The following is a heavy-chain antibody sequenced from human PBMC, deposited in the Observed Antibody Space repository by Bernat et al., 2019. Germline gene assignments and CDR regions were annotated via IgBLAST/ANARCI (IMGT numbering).Heavy chain of an antibody. CDR1: GYTFTNYG. CDR3: ARDAPSITGAGGIDY. CDR2: ISLYNGDT. V-gene: IGHV1-18*04. Sequence: QVQLVQSGAEVKKPGASVKVSCKASGYTFTNYGISWVRQAPGQGLEWMGWISLYNGDTKYAQSLQGRANMTTDTSTSTAYIELRSMRSEDTAVYYCARDAPSITGAGGIDYWGQGTLVTVSS. D-gene: IGHD1-14*01. J-gene: IGHJ4*02.